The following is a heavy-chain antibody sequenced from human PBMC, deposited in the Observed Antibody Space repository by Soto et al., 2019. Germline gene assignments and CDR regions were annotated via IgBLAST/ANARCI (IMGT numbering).Heavy chain of an antibody. CDR1: GGTFSSYT. V-gene: IGHV1-69*04. CDR2: IIPILGIA. CDR3: ARDQGAAPYYFDY. D-gene: IGHD6-6*01. Sequence: ASVKVSCKASGGTFSSYTISWVRQAPGQGLEWMGRIIPILGIANYAQKFQGRVTITADKSTSTAYMELSSLRSEDTAVYYCARDQGAAPYYFDYWGQGTLVTVSS. J-gene: IGHJ4*02.